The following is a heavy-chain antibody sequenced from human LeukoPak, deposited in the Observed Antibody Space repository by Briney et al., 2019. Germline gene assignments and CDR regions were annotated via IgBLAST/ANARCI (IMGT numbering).Heavy chain of an antibody. V-gene: IGHV5-10-1*01. CDR3: ARHFYGDYAFDY. CDR2: IDPADSYT. CDR1: GYSFTSYW. Sequence: GESLKISCKGSGYSFTSYWIGWVRQMPGKGLEWMGTIDPADSYTNYSPSFQGHVTISADKSISTAYLHWSSLKASDTAMYYCARHFYGDYAFDYWGLGTLVTVSS. J-gene: IGHJ4*02. D-gene: IGHD4-17*01.